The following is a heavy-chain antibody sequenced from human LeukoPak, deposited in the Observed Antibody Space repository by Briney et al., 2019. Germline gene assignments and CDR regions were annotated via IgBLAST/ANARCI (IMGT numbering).Heavy chain of an antibody. CDR2: IYDSGST. J-gene: IGHJ3*02. CDR3: ARAPGYSYAFDI. CDR1: GGSISSSSCY. D-gene: IGHD5-18*01. Sequence: PSETLSLTCIVSGGSISSSSCYWAWIRQPPGKGLEWMGSIYDSGSTYFNPSLKSRVTISVDTSRNQFSLNLSSVTAADTAVYFCARAPGYSYAFDIWGQGTMVTVSS. V-gene: IGHV4-39*01.